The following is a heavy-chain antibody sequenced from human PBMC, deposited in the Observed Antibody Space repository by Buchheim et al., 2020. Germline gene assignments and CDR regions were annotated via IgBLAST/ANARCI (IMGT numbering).Heavy chain of an antibody. Sequence: QVQLQESGPGIMRPSKTLSLTCTVSGGSLSSHYWSWIRQPPGKGLEWIGYVYYTGRTNYNPSLKSRVTISLATSKNQFSLNLSSVTAADTAVYYCARAGHYYYYGMDVWGQGTT. CDR2: VYYTGRT. CDR1: GGSLSSHY. CDR3: ARAGHYYYYGMDV. V-gene: IGHV4-59*11. D-gene: IGHD6-19*01. J-gene: IGHJ6*02.